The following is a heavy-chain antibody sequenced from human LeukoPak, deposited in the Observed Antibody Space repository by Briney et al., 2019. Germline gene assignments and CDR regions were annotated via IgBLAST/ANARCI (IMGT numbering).Heavy chain of an antibody. V-gene: IGHV3-21*01. CDR2: ISSIRNYI. J-gene: IGHJ4*02. D-gene: IGHD5-18*01. Sequence: GGSLRLSCEASEFTFSSYSIDWVRQAPGKGLEWVSSISSIRNYIYYADSVRGRFTISRDNARNSLYLQMNSLGAEDTAVYYCARLRGGYNYALGPFDYWGQGTLVTVSS. CDR1: EFTFSSYS. CDR3: ARLRGGYNYALGPFDY.